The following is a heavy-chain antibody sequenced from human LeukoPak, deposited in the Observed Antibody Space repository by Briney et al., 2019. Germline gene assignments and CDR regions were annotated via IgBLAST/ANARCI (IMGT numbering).Heavy chain of an antibody. CDR2: IIPILGIA. CDR3: ARGIDYYDSSPVAH. Sequence: SSVKVSCKASGGTFSSYAISWVRQAPGQGLEWMGRIIPILGIANYAQKFQGRVTITADKSTSTAYMELSSLRSEDTAVYYCARGIDYYDSSPVAHWGQGTLVTVSS. V-gene: IGHV1-69*04. J-gene: IGHJ4*02. D-gene: IGHD3-22*01. CDR1: GGTFSSYA.